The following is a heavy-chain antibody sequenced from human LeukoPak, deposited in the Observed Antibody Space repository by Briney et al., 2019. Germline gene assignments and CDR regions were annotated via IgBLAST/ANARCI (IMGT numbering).Heavy chain of an antibody. CDR3: ARYHDSTRFLFDY. V-gene: IGHV4-59*12. CDR1: GGSISSYY. D-gene: IGHD3-22*01. CDR2: IYYSGTT. Sequence: PSETLSLTCTVSGGSISSYYWSWIRQPPGKGLEWIGYIYYSGTTNYNPSLKSRVTISVDTSKNQFSLKLSSVTAADTAVYYCARYHDSTRFLFDYWGQGTLVTVSS. J-gene: IGHJ4*02.